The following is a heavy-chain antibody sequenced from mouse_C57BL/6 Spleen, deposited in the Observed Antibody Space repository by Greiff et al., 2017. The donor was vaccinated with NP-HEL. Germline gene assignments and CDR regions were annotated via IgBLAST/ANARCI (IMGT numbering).Heavy chain of an antibody. CDR3: TGDSNYRTWFAY. CDR1: GFTFSNYW. CDR2: IRLKSDNYAT. D-gene: IGHD2-5*01. V-gene: IGHV6-3*01. Sequence: EVQLQQSGGGLVQPGGSMKLSCVASGFTFSNYWMNWVRQSPEKGLEWVAQIRLKSDNYATHYAESVKGRFTISRDDSKSSVYLQMNNLRAEDTGIYYCTGDSNYRTWFAYWGQGTLVTVSA. J-gene: IGHJ3*01.